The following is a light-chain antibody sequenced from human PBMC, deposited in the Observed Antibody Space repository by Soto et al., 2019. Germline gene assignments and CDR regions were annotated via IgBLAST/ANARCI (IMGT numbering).Light chain of an antibody. CDR1: QTVSTY. CDR3: QQRNTWPPDIA. Sequence: EIVWTQSPVALSLSQGDRATLSCRASQTVSTYLAWYQQKPGQAPRLLIDDASNRDTGIPARFNGSGSVTDFTLTISSLEPEDFAVYYCQQRNTWPPDIAFGQGTRLYIK. CDR2: DAS. V-gene: IGKV3-11*01. J-gene: IGKJ5*01.